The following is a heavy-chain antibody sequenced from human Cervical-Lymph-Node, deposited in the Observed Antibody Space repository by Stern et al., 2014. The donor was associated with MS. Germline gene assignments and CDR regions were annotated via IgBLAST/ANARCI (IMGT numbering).Heavy chain of an antibody. CDR3: ATVIAGRRDPFDH. J-gene: IGHJ4*02. CDR1: EYTFSTYY. Sequence: QLQLVQSGAEVKKPGASVKVSCTASEYTFSTYYIHWVRQTPGQGLEWMGMIHPNDGNANYAQDRVTMTRDTSTSTVYMVLNSLRSDDTAVYYCATVIAGRRDPFDHWGQGTLVTVSS. CDR2: IHPNDGNA. V-gene: IGHV1-46*01. D-gene: IGHD6-6*01.